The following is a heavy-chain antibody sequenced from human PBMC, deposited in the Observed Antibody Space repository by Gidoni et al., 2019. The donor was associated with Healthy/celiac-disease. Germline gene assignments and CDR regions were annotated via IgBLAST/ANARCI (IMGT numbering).Heavy chain of an antibody. J-gene: IGHJ3*02. Sequence: EVQLVESGGGLVKPGGYLRLSCAASGFTFSTYSMNWVRQAPGKGLEWVSSISSSSSYIYYADSVKGRFTISRDNAKNSLYLQMNSLRAEDTAVYYCARANYDYVWGTQGGDAFDIWGQGTMVTVSS. CDR3: ARANYDYVWGTQGGDAFDI. CDR1: GFTFSTYS. D-gene: IGHD3-16*01. V-gene: IGHV3-21*01. CDR2: ISSSSSYI.